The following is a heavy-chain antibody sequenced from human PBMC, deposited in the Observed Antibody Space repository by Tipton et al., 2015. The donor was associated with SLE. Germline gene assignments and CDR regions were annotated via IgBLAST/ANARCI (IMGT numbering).Heavy chain of an antibody. V-gene: IGHV3-23*01. J-gene: IGHJ4*02. CDR3: AKDRLIFGVVLAYYDH. Sequence: GSLRLSCAASGFTFSNYAFSWVRQAPGKGLEWISAVEGSGDKTYYADSVKGRFTISRDNSKNTLYLQMHSLRSEDTAVYYCAKDRLIFGVVLAYYDHWGQGNLVTVSS. CDR1: GFTFSNYA. CDR2: VEGSGDKT. D-gene: IGHD3-3*01.